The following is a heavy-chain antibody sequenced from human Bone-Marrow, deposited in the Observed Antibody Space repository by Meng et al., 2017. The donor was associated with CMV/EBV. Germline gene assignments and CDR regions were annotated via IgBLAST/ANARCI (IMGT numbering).Heavy chain of an antibody. D-gene: IGHD4/OR15-4a*01. CDR1: GGSISSYY. CDR3: ASSGAGMDV. CDR2: IYYSGST. V-gene: IGHV4-59*01. Sequence: SETLSLTCTVSGGSISSYYWSWIRQPPGKGLEWIGYIYYSGSTNYNPSLKSRVPISVDTSENQFSLKLSSVTAADTAVYYSASSGAGMDVWGQGTTVTVSS. J-gene: IGHJ6*02.